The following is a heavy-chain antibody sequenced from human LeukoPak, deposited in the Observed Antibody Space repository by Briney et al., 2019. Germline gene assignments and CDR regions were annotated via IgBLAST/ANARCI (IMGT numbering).Heavy chain of an antibody. D-gene: IGHD3-22*01. J-gene: IGHJ6*03. CDR2: IYTSGST. V-gene: IGHV4-61*02. CDR1: GGSISSGSYY. CDR3: ARDREYYDSSGYYYGRTYYYYYYMDV. Sequence: PSETLSLTCTVSGGSISSGSYYWSWIRQPAGKGLEWIGRIYTSGSTNYNPSLKSRVTISVDTSKNQFSLKLSSVTAADTAVYYCARDREYYDSSGYYYGRTYYYYYYMDVWGKGTTVTVSS.